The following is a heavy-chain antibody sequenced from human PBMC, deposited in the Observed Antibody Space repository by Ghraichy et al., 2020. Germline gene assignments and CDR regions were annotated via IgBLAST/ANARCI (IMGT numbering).Heavy chain of an antibody. Sequence: SETLSLTCTVSGGSISSYYWSWIRQPPGKGLEWIGYIYYSGSTNYNPSLKSRVTISVDTSKNQFSLKLSSVTAADTAVYYCARVNYGGSRWYFDYWGQGTLVTVSS. D-gene: IGHD4-23*01. CDR2: IYYSGST. V-gene: IGHV4-59*01. CDR1: GGSISSYY. J-gene: IGHJ4*02. CDR3: ARVNYGGSRWYFDY.